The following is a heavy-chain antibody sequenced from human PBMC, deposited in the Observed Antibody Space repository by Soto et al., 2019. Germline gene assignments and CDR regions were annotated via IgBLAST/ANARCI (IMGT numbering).Heavy chain of an antibody. CDR1: GGTFSSYA. CDR2: IIPIFGTA. V-gene: IGHV1-69*01. D-gene: IGHD1-26*01. J-gene: IGHJ4*02. Sequence: QVQLVQSGAEVKKPGSSVKVSCKASGGTFSSYAISWVRQAPGQGLEWMGGIIPIFGTANYAQKFQGRVTITADESTSTAYLELSSLRSEHTAVYYCARDLTVGATLGYFDYWGQGTLVTVSS. CDR3: ARDLTVGATLGYFDY.